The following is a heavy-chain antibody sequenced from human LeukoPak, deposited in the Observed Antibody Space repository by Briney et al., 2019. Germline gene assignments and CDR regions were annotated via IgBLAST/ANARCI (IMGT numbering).Heavy chain of an antibody. CDR2: IYSGGST. J-gene: IGHJ5*02. D-gene: IGHD6-13*01. CDR3: ARGGYSSSWYRSFWFDP. V-gene: IGHV3-66*01. CDR1: GFTVSSNY. Sequence: PGGSLRLSCAASGFTVSSNYMSWVRQAPGKGLEWVSVIYSGGSTYYADSVKGRFTISRDNSKNTLYLQMNSLRAEDTAVYYCARGGYSSSWYRSFWFDPWGQGTLVTVSS.